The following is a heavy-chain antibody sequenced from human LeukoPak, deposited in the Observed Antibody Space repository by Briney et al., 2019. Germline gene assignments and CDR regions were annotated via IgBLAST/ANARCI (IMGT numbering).Heavy chain of an antibody. V-gene: IGHV4-34*01. CDR3: ASAGDYAGSY. J-gene: IGHJ4*02. Sequence: SSETLPLTCAVYGGSFSGYYWSWLRQPPGKGLEWIGEINHSGSTNYNPSLKSRVTISVDTFKNQFSLKPTSLTAADTAVYYCASAGDYAGSYWGQGTLVTVSS. CDR1: GGSFSGYY. D-gene: IGHD4-17*01. CDR2: INHSGST.